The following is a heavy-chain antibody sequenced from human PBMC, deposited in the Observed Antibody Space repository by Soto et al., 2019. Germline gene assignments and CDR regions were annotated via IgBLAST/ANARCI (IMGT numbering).Heavy chain of an antibody. CDR2: INPNSGGT. V-gene: IGHV1-2*02. Sequence: ATVQGSCKASGYTFTGYYMHWVRQAPGQGLEWMGWINPNSGGTNYAQKFQGRVTMTRDTSISTAYMELSRLRSDDTAVYYCARDNSRSVDYWGQGTLVTVSS. CDR3: ARDNSRSVDY. D-gene: IGHD6-6*01. CDR1: GYTFTGYY. J-gene: IGHJ4*02.